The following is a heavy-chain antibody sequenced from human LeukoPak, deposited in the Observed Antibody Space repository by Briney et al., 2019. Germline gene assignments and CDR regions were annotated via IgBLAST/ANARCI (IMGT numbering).Heavy chain of an antibody. CDR2: IWYDGSNK. Sequence: PGRSLRLSCAASGFTFSSYGMHWVRQAPGKGLEWVAVIWYDGSNKYYADSVKGRFTISGDNSKNTLYLQMNSLRAEDTAVYYCARGYEVGATFDYWGQGTLVTVSS. CDR1: GFTFSSYG. V-gene: IGHV3-33*01. J-gene: IGHJ4*02. D-gene: IGHD1-26*01. CDR3: ARGYEVGATFDY.